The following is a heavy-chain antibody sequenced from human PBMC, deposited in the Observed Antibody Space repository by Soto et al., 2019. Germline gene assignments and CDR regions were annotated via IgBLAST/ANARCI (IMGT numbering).Heavy chain of an antibody. D-gene: IGHD3-22*01. CDR3: ASTLCSSGYYYFDY. V-gene: IGHV3-74*01. J-gene: IGHJ4*02. CDR2: INSDGSST. Sequence: GGSLRLSCAASGFTFSSYWMHWVRQAPGKGLVWVSRINSDGSSTSYADSVKGRFTISRDIAKNTLYLQMNSLRAEDTAVYYCASTLCSSGYYYFDYWGQGTLVTVSS. CDR1: GFTFSSYW.